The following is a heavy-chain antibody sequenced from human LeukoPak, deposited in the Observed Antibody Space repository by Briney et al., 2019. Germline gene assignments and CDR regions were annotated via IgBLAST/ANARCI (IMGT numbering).Heavy chain of an antibody. V-gene: IGHV3-66*01. CDR3: ARDVVPLYYDSSGSSDAFDI. CDR2: IYSGGST. D-gene: IGHD3-22*01. Sequence: GGSLRLSCAASGFTVSSNYMSWVRQAPGKGLEGGSVIYSGGSTYYADSVKGRFTISRDNSKNTLYLQMNSLRVEDTAVYYCARDVVPLYYDSSGSSDAFDIWGQGTMVTVSS. J-gene: IGHJ3*02. CDR1: GFTVSSNY.